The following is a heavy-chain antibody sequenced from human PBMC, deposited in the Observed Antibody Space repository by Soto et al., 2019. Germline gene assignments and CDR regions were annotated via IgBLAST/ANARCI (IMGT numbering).Heavy chain of an antibody. CDR3: ARGRASGSYYLLGY. V-gene: IGHV1-8*01. Sequence: ASVKVSCKASGDTFTTYDINWVRQATGHGLEWMGWINPNSGNIGYAQRFQGRVTMTRDTAIRTAYMEVSSLRSDDTAVYYCARGRASGSYYLLGYWGQGTLVTVSS. J-gene: IGHJ4*02. CDR2: INPNSGNI. D-gene: IGHD3-10*01. CDR1: GDTFTTYD.